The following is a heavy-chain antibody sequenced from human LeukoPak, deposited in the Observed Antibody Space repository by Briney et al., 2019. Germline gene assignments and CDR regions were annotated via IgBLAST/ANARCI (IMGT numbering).Heavy chain of an antibody. CDR2: INPNSGGT. CDR3: ARGRCSSTSCYGYSFDY. CDR1: GYTFTGYY. V-gene: IGHV1-2*02. Sequence: ASVKVSCKASGYTFTGYYMHWVRQAPGQGLEWMGWINPNSGGTNYAQKFQGRVTITRNTSISTAYMELSSLRSEDTAVYYCARGRCSSTSCYGYSFDYWGQGTLVTVFS. J-gene: IGHJ4*02. D-gene: IGHD2-2*01.